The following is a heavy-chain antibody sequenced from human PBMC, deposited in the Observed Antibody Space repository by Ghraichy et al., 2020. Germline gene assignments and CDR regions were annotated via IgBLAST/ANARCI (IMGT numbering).Heavy chain of an antibody. Sequence: GGSLRLSCAGSGFTLSNYVIHWVRQAPGKGLEWVAAISVDGRGKYYADSVKGRFTISRDNSMHTLYVQMDSLRPEDTALYYCATEGGSSGRAGWFDSWGQGTRVIISS. CDR2: ISVDGRGK. D-gene: IGHD1-26*01. J-gene: IGHJ5*01. CDR3: ATEGGSSGRAGWFDS. CDR1: GFTLSNYV. V-gene: IGHV3-30*04.